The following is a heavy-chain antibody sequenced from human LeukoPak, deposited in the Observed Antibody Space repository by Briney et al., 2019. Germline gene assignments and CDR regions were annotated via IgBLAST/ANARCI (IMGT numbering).Heavy chain of an antibody. J-gene: IGHJ4*02. CDR1: GFTFSDYA. Sequence: GGSLRLSCAASGFTFSDYAMSWVRQAPGKGLEWVSAISGSGGNTYYTDSVKGRFTISRDSSKNTLYLQMNSLRAEDTAIYYCAKLCSGGRCKYKDDYWGQGTLVTVSS. CDR2: ISGSGGNT. D-gene: IGHD2-15*01. CDR3: AKLCSGGRCKYKDDY. V-gene: IGHV3-23*01.